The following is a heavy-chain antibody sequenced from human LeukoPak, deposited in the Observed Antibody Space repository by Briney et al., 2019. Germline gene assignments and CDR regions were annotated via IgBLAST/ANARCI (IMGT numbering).Heavy chain of an antibody. CDR3: AKANAMDV. CDR1: GFTFSSYA. V-gene: IGHV3-30-3*01. Sequence: GGSLRLSCAASGFTFSSYAMHWVRQAPGKGLEWVAVISYDGSNKYYADSVKGRFTISRDNSKNTLYLQMNSLRAEDTAVYYCAKANAMDVWGQGTTVTVSS. J-gene: IGHJ6*02. CDR2: ISYDGSNK.